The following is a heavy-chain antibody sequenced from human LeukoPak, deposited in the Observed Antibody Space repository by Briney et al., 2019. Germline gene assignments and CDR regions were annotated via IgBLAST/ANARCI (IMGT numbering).Heavy chain of an antibody. V-gene: IGHV5-51*01. Sequence: GESLKISCKGSGYSFTSYWIGWVRQMPGKGLESMGIIYPADSDTRYSPSFQGQVTISADKSISTAYLQWSSLKASDTAMYYCARGQLLYGGNSNAFDVWGQGTMVTVSS. CDR3: ARGQLLYGGNSNAFDV. CDR1: GYSFTSYW. J-gene: IGHJ3*01. CDR2: IYPADSDT. D-gene: IGHD4-23*01.